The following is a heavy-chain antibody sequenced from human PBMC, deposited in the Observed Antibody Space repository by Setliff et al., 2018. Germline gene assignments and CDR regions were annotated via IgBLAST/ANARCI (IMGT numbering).Heavy chain of an antibody. D-gene: IGHD3-10*01. J-gene: IGHJ6*02. Sequence: SLRLSCAASGFTFSTYGLNWVRQAPGKGLEWISYLNNDGTTIYYADSVKGRFTISRDNSKNTLYLQMNSLRAEDTAVYYCAKDRSGSKAYYYYGMDVWGQGTTVTVPS. CDR2: LNNDGTTI. CDR3: AKDRSGSKAYYYYGMDV. CDR1: GFTFSTYG. V-gene: IGHV3-NL1*01.